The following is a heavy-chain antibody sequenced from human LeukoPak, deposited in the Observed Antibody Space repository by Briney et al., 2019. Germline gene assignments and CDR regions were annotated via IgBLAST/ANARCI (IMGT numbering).Heavy chain of an antibody. CDR1: GYTFTGYY. D-gene: IGHD6-19*01. V-gene: IGHV1-2*02. Sequence: GASVKVSCKASGYTFTGYYMHWVRQAPGQGLEWMGWINPNSGGTNYAQKFQGRVTMTRDTSISTAYMELSRLRSDDTAVYYCAREVFELWLDTNWFDPWGHGTLVTVSS. CDR2: INPNSGGT. J-gene: IGHJ5*02. CDR3: AREVFELWLDTNWFDP.